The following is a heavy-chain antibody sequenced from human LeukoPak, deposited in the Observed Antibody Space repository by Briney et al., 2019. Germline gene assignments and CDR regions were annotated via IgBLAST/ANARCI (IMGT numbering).Heavy chain of an antibody. CDR1: GFTFSSYR. J-gene: IGHJ3*02. Sequence: KPGGSLRLSCAASGFTFSSYRMNWVRQAPGKGLEWVSSISSSSSYIYSADSMKGRFTISRDNAKNSLYLQMNSLRAEDTAVYYCARGLGVPDAFDIWGQGTMVTVSS. CDR2: ISSSSSYI. V-gene: IGHV3-21*01. D-gene: IGHD1-26*01. CDR3: ARGLGVPDAFDI.